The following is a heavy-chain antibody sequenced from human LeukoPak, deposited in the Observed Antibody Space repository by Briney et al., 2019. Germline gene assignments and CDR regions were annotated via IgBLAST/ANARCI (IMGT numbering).Heavy chain of an antibody. CDR2: IYYSGST. CDR3: ARGYDFWSGYLPWYFDY. Sequence: SETLSLTCTVSGGSISSYYWSWIRQPPGKGLEWIGYIYYSGSTNYNPSLKSRVTISVDTSKNQFSLKLSSVTAADTAVYYCARGYDFWSGYLPWYFDYWGQGTLVTVPS. CDR1: GGSISSYY. J-gene: IGHJ4*02. V-gene: IGHV4-59*01. D-gene: IGHD3-3*01.